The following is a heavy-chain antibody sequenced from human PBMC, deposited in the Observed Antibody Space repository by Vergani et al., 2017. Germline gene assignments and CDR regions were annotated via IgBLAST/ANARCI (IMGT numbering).Heavy chain of an antibody. CDR3: AWSSRYYFDY. D-gene: IGHD6-13*01. J-gene: IGHJ4*02. CDR2: ISGSGGST. Sequence: EVQVLESGGGLVQPGGSLRLSCAASGFTFSSYAMSWVRQAPGKGLEWVSAISGSGGSTYFADSVKGRFTISRDNSKNNLYLQMNSLRAEDTAVYYCAWSSRYYFDYWGQGTLVTVSS. V-gene: IGHV3-23*01. CDR1: GFTFSSYA.